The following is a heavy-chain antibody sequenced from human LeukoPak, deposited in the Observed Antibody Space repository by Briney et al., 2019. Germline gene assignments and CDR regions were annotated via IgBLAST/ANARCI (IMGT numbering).Heavy chain of an antibody. J-gene: IGHJ3*02. CDR2: ISSNGGST. V-gene: IGHV3-64*01. Sequence: GGSLRLSCAASGFTFSSYAMHWVRQAPGKGLEYVSAISSNGGSTYYANSVKGRFTISRDNSKNTLCLQMGSLRAEDMAVYYCAREGSRGAFDIWGQGTMVTVSS. D-gene: IGHD3-10*01. CDR3: AREGSRGAFDI. CDR1: GFTFSSYA.